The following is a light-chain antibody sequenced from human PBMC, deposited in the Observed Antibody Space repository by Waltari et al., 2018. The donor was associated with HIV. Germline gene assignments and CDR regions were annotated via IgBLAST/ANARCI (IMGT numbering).Light chain of an antibody. J-gene: IGKJ2*01. Sequence: EIVMTQSPATLWLSPGETATLSCRTRQSIATNLAWYQQKRGQAPKLLIDDASTGAAGVPPRFSGSGSGTEFNLTIDSLQSDDFAIYYCQQYNNWPYTFARGSKVEVK. V-gene: IGKV3-15*01. CDR2: DAS. CDR3: QQYNNWPYT. CDR1: QSIATN.